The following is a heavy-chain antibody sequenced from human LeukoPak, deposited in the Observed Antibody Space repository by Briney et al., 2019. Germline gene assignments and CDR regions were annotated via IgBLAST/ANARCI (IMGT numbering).Heavy chain of an antibody. CDR1: GGTFSSYA. J-gene: IGHJ6*03. Sequence: SVKVSGKASGGTFSSYAISWVRQAPGQGLEWMGGIIPICGTANYAQKFQGRVTITADESTSTAYMELSSLRSEDTAVYYCARVPPKPPQRYSSSWYDYYMDVWGKGTTVTISS. CDR3: ARVPPKPPQRYSSSWYDYYMDV. CDR2: IIPICGTA. D-gene: IGHD6-13*01. V-gene: IGHV1-69*13.